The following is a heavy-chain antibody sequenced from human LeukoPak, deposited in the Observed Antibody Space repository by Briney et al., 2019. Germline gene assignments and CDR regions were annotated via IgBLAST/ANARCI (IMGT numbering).Heavy chain of an antibody. V-gene: IGHV1-2*06. Sequence: GASVTVSCKASGYTFTGYYMHWVRQAPGQGLEWMGRINPYSGGTNYAQKFQGRVTMTRDTSISTAYMELSRLRSDDTAVYYCARSKAWELPNAFDIWGQGTMVTASS. J-gene: IGHJ3*02. CDR1: GYTFTGYY. D-gene: IGHD1-26*01. CDR3: ARSKAWELPNAFDI. CDR2: INPYSGGT.